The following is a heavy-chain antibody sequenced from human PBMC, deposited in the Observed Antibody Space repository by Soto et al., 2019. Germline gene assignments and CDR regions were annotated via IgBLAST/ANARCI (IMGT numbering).Heavy chain of an antibody. J-gene: IGHJ6*02. CDR3: ARDLSLRGLHPQDYYYGMDV. Sequence: ASVKVSCKASGYTFTSYYMHWVRQAPGQGLEWMGIINPSGGSTSYAQKFQGRVTMTRDTSTSTVYMELSSLRSEDTAVYYCARDLSLRGLHPQDYYYGMDVWGQGTTVTVSS. CDR1: GYTFTSYY. V-gene: IGHV1-46*03. CDR2: INPSGGST.